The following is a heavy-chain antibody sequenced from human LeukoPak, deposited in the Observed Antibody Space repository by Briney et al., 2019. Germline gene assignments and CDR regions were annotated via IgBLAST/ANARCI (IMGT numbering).Heavy chain of an antibody. Sequence: SETLSLTCAVYGGSFSGYYWSWIRQPPGKGLEWIGEINHSGSTNYNPSLKSRVTISVDTSKNQFSLKLSSVTAADTAVYYCARVRRYYYGSGSSFDYWGQGTLVTVSS. CDR2: INHSGST. CDR1: GGSFSGYY. CDR3: ARVRRYYYGSGSSFDY. D-gene: IGHD3-10*01. J-gene: IGHJ4*02. V-gene: IGHV4-34*01.